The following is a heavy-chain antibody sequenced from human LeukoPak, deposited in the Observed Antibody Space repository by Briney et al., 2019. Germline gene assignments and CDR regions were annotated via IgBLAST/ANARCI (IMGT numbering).Heavy chain of an antibody. Sequence: GGSLRLSCAASGFTFSSYWMHWVRQAPGKGLVWVSRIKSDGSTSYADSVKRRFTISRDNAKNTVSLQMNSLRAEDTGVYYCARAPSEIGGYYPEYFRHWGQGTLVTVSP. CDR1: GFTFSSYW. D-gene: IGHD3-22*01. CDR2: IKSDGST. J-gene: IGHJ1*01. V-gene: IGHV3-74*01. CDR3: ARAPSEIGGYYPEYFRH.